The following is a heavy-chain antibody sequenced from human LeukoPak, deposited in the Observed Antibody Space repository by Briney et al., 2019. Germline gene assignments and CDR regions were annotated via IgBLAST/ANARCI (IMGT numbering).Heavy chain of an antibody. Sequence: SETLSLTCTVSGGSISSGGYYWSWIRQPPGKGLEWIGYIYHSGSTYYNPSLKSRVTISVDRSKNQFSLKLSSVTAADTAVYYCASRYFCSSTSCYTFDYWGQGTLVTVSS. D-gene: IGHD2-2*02. J-gene: IGHJ4*02. V-gene: IGHV4-30-2*01. CDR3: ASRYFCSSTSCYTFDY. CDR2: IYHSGST. CDR1: GGSISSGGYY.